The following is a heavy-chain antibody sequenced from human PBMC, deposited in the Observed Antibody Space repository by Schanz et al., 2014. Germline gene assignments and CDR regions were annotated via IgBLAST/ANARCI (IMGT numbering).Heavy chain of an antibody. Sequence: EVQLVESGGGLVKPGGSLRLSCEASEFTFSSYSMNWVRQAPGKGLEWVSVIYSGIGAYYADSVKDRFTVSRDNSKNTLYLQMNSLRVEDTAVYYCARDTSYGMDVWGQGTTVTVSS. J-gene: IGHJ6*02. CDR1: EFTFSSYS. CDR3: ARDTSYGMDV. CDR2: IYSGIGA. V-gene: IGHV3-66*01.